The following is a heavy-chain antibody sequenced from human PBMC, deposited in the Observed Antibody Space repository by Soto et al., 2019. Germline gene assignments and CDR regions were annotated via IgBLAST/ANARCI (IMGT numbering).Heavy chain of an antibody. CDR3: TAPGIAVAGFYYYYYMDV. V-gene: IGHV3-15*01. Sequence: EVQLVESGGGLVKPGGSLRLSCAASGFTFSNAWMSWVRQAPGKGLEWVGRIKSKTEGGTTDYAAPVKGRFTISRDDSKNTLYLQMNSLKTEDTAVYYCTAPGIAVAGFYYYYYMDVWGKGTTVTVSS. CDR2: IKSKTEGGTT. D-gene: IGHD6-19*01. CDR1: GFTFSNAW. J-gene: IGHJ6*03.